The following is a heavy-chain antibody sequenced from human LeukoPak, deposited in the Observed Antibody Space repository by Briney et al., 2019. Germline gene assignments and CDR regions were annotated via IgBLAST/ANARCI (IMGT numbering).Heavy chain of an antibody. V-gene: IGHV3-23*01. J-gene: IGHJ3*02. Sequence: GGSLRLSCAVSGFTFSSYAMSWVRQAQGKGMEWVSAISGSGGSTYYADSVEGRFTISRDNSKNTLYLQMNSLRAEDTAVYYCAKGEGTMIPRDAFDIWGQGTMVTVSS. CDR3: AKGEGTMIPRDAFDI. CDR1: GFTFSSYA. CDR2: ISGSGGST. D-gene: IGHD3-22*01.